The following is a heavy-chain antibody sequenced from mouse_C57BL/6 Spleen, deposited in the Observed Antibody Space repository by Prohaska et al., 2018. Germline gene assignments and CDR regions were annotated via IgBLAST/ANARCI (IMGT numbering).Heavy chain of an antibody. Sequence: EVKLLQSGGGLVQPGGSLKLSCAASGIDFSSYWMSWVRRAPGKGLEWIGEINPDSSTIKYAPSLKDKFIISRDNAKNTLYLEISKDRSEYTGLYYCASPNWDWYFDGWGTGTTVTVAS. CDR3: ASPNWDWYFDG. D-gene: IGHD4-1*02. J-gene: IGHJ1*03. V-gene: IGHV4-1*01. CDR2: INPDSSTI. CDR1: GIDFSSYW.